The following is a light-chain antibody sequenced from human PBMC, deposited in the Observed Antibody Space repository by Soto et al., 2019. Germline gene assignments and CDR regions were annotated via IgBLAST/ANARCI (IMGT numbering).Light chain of an antibody. CDR3: QQYNSWPPT. J-gene: IGKJ5*01. CDR1: QSISDT. Sequence: ERVMTQSPATLSVSPGGRATLSCRASQSISDTLAWYQQKPGQAPRLLIHGASTRAPGIPARFSGSGSGTELTLTISSLQSDDFAVYHCQQYNSWPPTFGHGTRLEIK. V-gene: IGKV3-15*01. CDR2: GAS.